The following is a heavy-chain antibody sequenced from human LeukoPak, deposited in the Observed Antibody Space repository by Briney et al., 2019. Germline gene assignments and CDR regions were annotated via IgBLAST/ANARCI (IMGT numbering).Heavy chain of an antibody. Sequence: PGGSLRLSCAASGFTVSSNYMSWVRQAPGKGLEWVSVIYSGGSTYYADSVKGRFTISRDNAKNSLYLQMNSLRAEDTAVYYCARAGFGELYFGYWGQGTLVTVSS. V-gene: IGHV3-66*01. CDR2: IYSGGST. CDR3: ARAGFGELYFGY. D-gene: IGHD3-10*01. J-gene: IGHJ4*02. CDR1: GFTVSSNY.